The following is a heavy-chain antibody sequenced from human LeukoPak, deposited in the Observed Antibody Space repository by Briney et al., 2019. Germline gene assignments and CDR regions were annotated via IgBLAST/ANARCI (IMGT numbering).Heavy chain of an antibody. J-gene: IGHJ4*02. CDR3: AKDVGRWESLHFFDY. V-gene: IGHV3-23*01. D-gene: IGHD1-26*01. Sequence: GGSLRLSCVASGFTFSNYAMSWVRQAPGKGLEWVSLISGSIGSTSYAGSVKGRFTISRDTSKNTLYLQMNSLRGDDTAVYYCAKDVGRWESLHFFDYWGQGTLVTVSS. CDR1: GFTFSNYA. CDR2: ISGSIGST.